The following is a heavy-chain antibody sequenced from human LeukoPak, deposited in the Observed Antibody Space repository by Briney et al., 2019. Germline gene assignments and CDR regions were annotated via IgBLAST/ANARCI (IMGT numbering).Heavy chain of an antibody. Sequence: SETLSLTCTVSGGSISSYYWSWIRQPAGKGLEWIGRIYPSRNTNYNPSLKSRVTMSVDTSKNQFSLKLSSVTAVDTAVYYCARDWPRLRWSLDYWGQGTLVTVSS. CDR3: ARDWPRLRWSLDY. J-gene: IGHJ4*02. CDR2: IYPSRNT. CDR1: GGSISSYY. V-gene: IGHV4-4*07. D-gene: IGHD4-23*01.